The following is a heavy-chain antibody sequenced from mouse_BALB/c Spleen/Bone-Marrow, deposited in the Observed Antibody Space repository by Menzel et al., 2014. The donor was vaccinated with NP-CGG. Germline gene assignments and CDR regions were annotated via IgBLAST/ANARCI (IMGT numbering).Heavy chain of an antibody. D-gene: IGHD4-1*01. J-gene: IGHJ2*01. CDR3: TRGGNWDDFDY. Sequence: EVMLVESGGGLVQPGRSRKLSCAASGFTFSSSGMHWVRQAPEKGLEWVAYISSGSSNIYYEDTVKGRFTISRDNPKNTLFLQMTSLRSEDTAMYYCTRGGNWDDFDYWGQGTTLTVSS. V-gene: IGHV5-17*02. CDR1: GFTFSSSG. CDR2: ISSGSSNI.